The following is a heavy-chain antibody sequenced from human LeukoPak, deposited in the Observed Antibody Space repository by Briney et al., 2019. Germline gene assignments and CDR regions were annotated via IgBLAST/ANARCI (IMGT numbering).Heavy chain of an antibody. D-gene: IGHD5-18*01. Sequence: GGSLRLSCAASGFSFSSYSMIWVRQAPGKALEWVSSISSGSTYKAYTDSVKGRFAVSRDNARNSLFLQMDSLGVEDTAVYYCAREYTAMAYDYWGQGNLVTVSS. J-gene: IGHJ4*02. CDR3: AREYTAMAYDY. V-gene: IGHV3-21*01. CDR2: ISSGSTYK. CDR1: GFSFSSYS.